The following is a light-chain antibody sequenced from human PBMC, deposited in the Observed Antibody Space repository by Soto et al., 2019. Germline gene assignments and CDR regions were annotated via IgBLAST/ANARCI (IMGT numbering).Light chain of an antibody. V-gene: IGKV1-5*03. J-gene: IGKJ1*01. CDR3: RQYMRYS. CDR1: QSISNC. Sequence: DIQMTQSPSTLPASVGDRVTITCRASQSISNCLDWYQQKPGTAPMLLVYPAFNMESGVPSRFSGSGSGIEFTLTISRLEDDDFATCYCRQYMRYSFGQGTKVDIK. CDR2: PAF.